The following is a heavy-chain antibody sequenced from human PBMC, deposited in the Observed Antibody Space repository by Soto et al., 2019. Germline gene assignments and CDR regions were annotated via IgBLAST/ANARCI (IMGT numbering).Heavy chain of an antibody. Sequence: EVQVVESGGGLVQPGGSLRLSCTGSGFTFSTYWMMWVRQAPGEGLEWVGNIKQDGSEQYYVESVRGRFTISRDNAKNSLYLQMNSLRAEDTAVYYCVRDGCATGSGDYWGQGTLVTVSS. CDR1: GFTFSTYW. CDR2: IKQDGSEQ. CDR3: VRDGCATGSGDY. V-gene: IGHV3-7*03. J-gene: IGHJ4*02. D-gene: IGHD2-15*01.